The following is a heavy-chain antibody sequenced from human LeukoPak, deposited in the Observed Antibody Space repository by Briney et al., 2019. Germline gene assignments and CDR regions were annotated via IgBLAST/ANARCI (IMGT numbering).Heavy chain of an antibody. CDR2: ITNRGSHV. CDR1: GFTFSSYT. D-gene: IGHD3-10*01. J-gene: IGHJ4*02. Sequence: GGSLRLSCAASGFTFSSYTMTWVRQAPGKGLEWVSSITNRGSHVYYADSLKGRFTVSRDNANNSLYLQMDSLRAEDSAVYYCARDDRGSGSGPPHDYWGPGTLVTVSS. V-gene: IGHV3-21*04. CDR3: ARDDRGSGSGPPHDY.